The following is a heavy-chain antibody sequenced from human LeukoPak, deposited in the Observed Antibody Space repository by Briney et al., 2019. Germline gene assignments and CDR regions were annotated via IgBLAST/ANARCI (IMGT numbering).Heavy chain of an antibody. D-gene: IGHD3-10*01. CDR1: GGSISSGGYS. V-gene: IGHV4-30-4*07. CDR3: ARAGRGRAFDI. Sequence: PSETLSLTCAVSGGSISSGGYSWSWIRQPPGKGLEWIGYIYYSGSTYYNPSLKSRVTISVDTSKNQISLKLSSVTAADTAVYYCARAGRGRAFDIWGQGTMVTVSS. CDR2: IYYSGST. J-gene: IGHJ3*02.